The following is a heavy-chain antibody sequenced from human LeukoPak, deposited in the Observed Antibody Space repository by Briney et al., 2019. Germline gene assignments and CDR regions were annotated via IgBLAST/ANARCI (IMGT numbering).Heavy chain of an antibody. D-gene: IGHD2-15*01. Sequence: SETLSLTCTVSGGSISSYYWSWIRQPPGKGLEWIGSIYYSGSTYYNPSLKSRVTISVDTSKNQFSLKLSSVTAADTAVYYCARLRRGYFDYWGQGTLVTVSS. CDR1: GGSISSYY. CDR3: ARLRRGYFDY. V-gene: IGHV4-59*05. J-gene: IGHJ4*02. CDR2: IYYSGST.